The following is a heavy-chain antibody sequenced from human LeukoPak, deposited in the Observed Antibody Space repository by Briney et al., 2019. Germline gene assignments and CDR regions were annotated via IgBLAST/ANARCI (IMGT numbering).Heavy chain of an antibody. CDR1: GGSISSSSYY. CDR3: ASGEYYYDSSGYYNFDY. V-gene: IGHV4-39*07. D-gene: IGHD3-22*01. Sequence: SETLSLTCTVSGGSISSSSYYWGWIRQPPGKGLEWIGSIYYSGSTYYNPSLKSRVTISVDTSKNQFSLKLSSVTAADTAVYYCASGEYYYDSSGYYNFDYWGQGTLVTVSS. CDR2: IYYSGST. J-gene: IGHJ4*02.